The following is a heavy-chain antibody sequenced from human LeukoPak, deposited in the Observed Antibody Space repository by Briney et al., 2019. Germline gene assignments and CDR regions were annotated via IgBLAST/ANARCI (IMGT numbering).Heavy chain of an antibody. CDR1: GFTFSIYW. Sequence: GGSLRLSCAASGFTFSIYWMSRVRQAPGKGLEWVANIKQDGSEKYYVDSVKGRFTISRDNAKNSLYLQMNSLRAEDTAVYYCAREELLWFGDPNWFDLWGQGTLVTVPS. D-gene: IGHD3-10*01. J-gene: IGHJ5*02. CDR2: IKQDGSEK. V-gene: IGHV3-7*03. CDR3: AREELLWFGDPNWFDL.